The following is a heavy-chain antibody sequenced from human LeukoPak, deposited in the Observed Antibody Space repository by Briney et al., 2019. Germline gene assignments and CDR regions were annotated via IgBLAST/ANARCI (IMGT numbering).Heavy chain of an antibody. CDR1: GGSFSGYY. J-gene: IGHJ4*02. Sequence: SETLSLTCAVYGGSFSGYYWSWIRQPPGKGLEWIGEINHSGSTNYNPSLKSRVTISVDTSKNQFSLRLSSVTAADTAVYYCARGRPPYYYDSSGYYCDYWGQGTLVTVSS. CDR3: ARGRPPYYYDSSGYYCDY. D-gene: IGHD3-22*01. V-gene: IGHV4-34*01. CDR2: INHSGST.